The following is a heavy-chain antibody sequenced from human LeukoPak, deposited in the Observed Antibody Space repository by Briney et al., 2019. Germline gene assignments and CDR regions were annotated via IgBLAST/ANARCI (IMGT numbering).Heavy chain of an antibody. CDR1: GGSFSGYY. V-gene: IGHV4-34*01. CDR2: INHSGST. Sequence: PSETLSLTCAVYGGSFSGYYWSWIRQPPGKGLEWNGEINHSGSTNYNPSLKSRVTISVDTSKNQFSLKLSSVTAADTAVYYCARNPYCSSTSCYSFDYWGQGTLVTVSS. CDR3: ARNPYCSSTSCYSFDY. J-gene: IGHJ4*02. D-gene: IGHD2-2*02.